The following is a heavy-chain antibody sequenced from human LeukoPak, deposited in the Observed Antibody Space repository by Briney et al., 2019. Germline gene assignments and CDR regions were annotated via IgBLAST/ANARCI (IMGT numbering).Heavy chain of an antibody. CDR1: GFSFSSYA. CDR2: IFGNGDTT. D-gene: IGHD3-10*01. Sequence: GGSLRLSCAASGFSFSSYAMNWVRQAPGKGLEWVSIIFGNGDTTYYADSVKGRFTVSRDNSKDTLYLQMNDLRPDDTAIYYCAKRNTMVRGGPCFDCWGQGLLVTVSS. J-gene: IGHJ4*02. CDR3: AKRNTMVRGGPCFDC. V-gene: IGHV3-23*01.